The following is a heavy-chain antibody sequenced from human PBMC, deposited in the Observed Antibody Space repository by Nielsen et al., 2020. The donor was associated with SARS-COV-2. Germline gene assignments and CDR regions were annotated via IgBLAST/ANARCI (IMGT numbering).Heavy chain of an antibody. Sequence: GSLRLSCAASGFTFSSYSMNWVRQAPGKGLEWIGHIYYSGSTYYNPSLKSRVTISVDTSKNQFSLKLSSVTAADTAVYYCARDRVAAAGTAPNYYYYYGMDVWGQGTTVTVSS. V-gene: IGHV4-59*12. J-gene: IGHJ6*02. CDR3: ARDRVAAAGTAPNYYYYYGMDV. CDR2: IYYSGST. D-gene: IGHD6-13*01. CDR1: GFTFSSYS.